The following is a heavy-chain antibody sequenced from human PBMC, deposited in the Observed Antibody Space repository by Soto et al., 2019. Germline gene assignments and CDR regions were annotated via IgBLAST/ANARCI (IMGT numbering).Heavy chain of an antibody. D-gene: IGHD3-10*01. CDR2: IYYSGST. CDR1: GGSISSGGYY. V-gene: IGHV4-39*01. CDR3: ARSLITMVPEAY. J-gene: IGHJ4*02. Sequence: PSETLSLTCTVSGGSISSGGYYWSWIRQPPGKGLEWIGSIYYSGSTYYNPSLKSRVTISVDTSKNQFSLKLSSVTAADTAVYYCARSLITMVPEAYWGQGTLVTVSS.